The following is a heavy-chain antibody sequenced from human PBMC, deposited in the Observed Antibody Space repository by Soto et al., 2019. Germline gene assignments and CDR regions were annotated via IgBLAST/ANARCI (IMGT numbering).Heavy chain of an antibody. CDR1: GYSFTNYG. D-gene: IGHD6-19*01. CDR3: ARDRGVAPPVAGNTHYYYYMDV. V-gene: IGHV1-18*01. J-gene: IGHJ6*03. Sequence: QDQLVQSGVEVKKPGASVKVSCKASGYSFTNYGITWVRQAPGQGFEWMGWISAYNGNTNYAPKFQGRVTMTTGAATSTAYLELRSLRSDDTAVYYCARDRGVAPPVAGNTHYYYYMDVWGKGTTVTVSS. CDR2: ISAYNGNT.